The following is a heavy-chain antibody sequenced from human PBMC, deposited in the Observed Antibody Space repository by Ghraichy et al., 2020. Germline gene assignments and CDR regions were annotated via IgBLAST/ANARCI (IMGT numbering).Heavy chain of an antibody. CDR1: GFTFSSYD. CDR2: IGTAGDP. Sequence: GESLNISCAASGFTFSSYDMHWVRQATGKGLEWVSAIGTAGDPYYPGSVKGRFTISRENAKNSLYLQMNSLRAGDTAVYYCARGVGDYSYWYFDLWGRGTLVTVSS. V-gene: IGHV3-13*05. CDR3: ARGVGDYSYWYFDL. D-gene: IGHD4-17*01. J-gene: IGHJ2*01.